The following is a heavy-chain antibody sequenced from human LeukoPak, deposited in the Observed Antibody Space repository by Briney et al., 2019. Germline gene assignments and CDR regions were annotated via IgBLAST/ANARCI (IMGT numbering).Heavy chain of an antibody. CDR3: ARDNPYRYCSSTSCYQDY. D-gene: IGHD2-2*01. V-gene: IGHV3-21*01. CDR2: ISSSSSYI. J-gene: IGHJ4*02. CDR1: GFTFSSYS. Sequence: GGSLRLSCAASGFTFSSYSMNWVRQAPGKGLEWVSSISSSSSYIYYADSVKGRFTISRDNAKNSLYLQMNSLRAEDTAVYYCARDNPYRYCSSTSCYQDYWGQGTLVTDST.